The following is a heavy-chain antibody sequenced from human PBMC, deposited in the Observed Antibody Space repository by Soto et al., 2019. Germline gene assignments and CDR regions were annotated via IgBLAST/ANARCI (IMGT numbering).Heavy chain of an antibody. Sequence: QVVESGGDLVQPGDSLTISCAASGFTFSTYAMSWVRQAPGKGLEWVSGIHKTGTITFYADSVKGRFTISRDNSKNTLYLHMRSLRDGDTAVYYCVRDLNYKFFFDLWGQGTLVTVSS. CDR1: GFTFSTYA. CDR2: IHKTGTIT. CDR3: VRDLNYKFFFDL. V-gene: IGHV3-23*05. D-gene: IGHD3-10*01. J-gene: IGHJ4*02.